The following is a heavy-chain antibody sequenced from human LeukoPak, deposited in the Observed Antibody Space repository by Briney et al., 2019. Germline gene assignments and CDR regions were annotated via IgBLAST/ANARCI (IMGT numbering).Heavy chain of an antibody. V-gene: IGHV1-2*02. CDR3: ARASRRYCSSTSCLYFDY. J-gene: IGHJ4*02. Sequence: ASVKVSCKASGYTFTGYYMHWMRQAPGQGLEWIGWINPNSGGTNYAQKFQGRVTMTRDTSISTAYMELSRLRSDDTAVYYCARASRRYCSSTSCLYFDYWGQGTLVTVSS. D-gene: IGHD2-2*01. CDR1: GYTFTGYY. CDR2: INPNSGGT.